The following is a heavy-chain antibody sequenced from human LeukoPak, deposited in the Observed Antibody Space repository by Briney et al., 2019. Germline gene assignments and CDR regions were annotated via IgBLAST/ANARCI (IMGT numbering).Heavy chain of an antibody. D-gene: IGHD4-11*01. CDR2: IKEDGSEK. Sequence: PGGSLRLSCAASGFTISGFFMTWVRQAPGKGLEWVANIKEDGSEKYYVDSVRGRFTISRDNAKNSLYLQMNNLRAEDTAVYYCASLPSNTVTHDYWGQGTLVTVSS. CDR3: ASLPSNTVTHDY. CDR1: GFTISGFF. J-gene: IGHJ4*02. V-gene: IGHV3-7*03.